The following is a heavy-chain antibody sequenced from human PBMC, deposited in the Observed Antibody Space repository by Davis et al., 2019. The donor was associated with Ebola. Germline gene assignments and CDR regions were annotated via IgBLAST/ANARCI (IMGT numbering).Heavy chain of an antibody. Sequence: MPSETLSLTCTVSGGSISSSSYYWGWIRQPPGKGLEWIGYIYYSGSTNYNPSLKSRVTISVDTSKNQFSLKLSSVTAADTAVYYCASAEYYGMDVWGQGTTVTVSS. J-gene: IGHJ6*02. CDR1: GGSISSSSYY. CDR3: ASAEYYGMDV. V-gene: IGHV4-39*01. CDR2: IYYSGST.